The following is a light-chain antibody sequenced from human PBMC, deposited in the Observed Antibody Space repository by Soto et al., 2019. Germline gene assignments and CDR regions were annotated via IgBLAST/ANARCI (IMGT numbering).Light chain of an antibody. CDR2: AAS. Sequence: DIQMTQSPSPLSASVGDRVTITCRASQSINRWLAWYQQKPGKAPKLLIYAASSLQSGVPSRFSGSGSGTDFTLTISSLQPEDVATYYCQQSYSTPHTFGQGTRLEIK. V-gene: IGKV1-39*01. J-gene: IGKJ5*01. CDR1: QSINRW. CDR3: QQSYSTPHT.